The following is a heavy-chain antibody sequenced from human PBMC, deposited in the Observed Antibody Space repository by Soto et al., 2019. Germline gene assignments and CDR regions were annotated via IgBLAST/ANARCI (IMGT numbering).Heavy chain of an antibody. CDR1: GGSFSGYY. Sequence: SETLSLTCAVYGGSFSGYYWSWIRQPPGKGLEWIGEINHSGSTNYNPSLKSRVTISVDTSKNQFSLKLSSVTAADTAVYYCARGRTPGDRGNAMATTHFDYWGQGTLVTVSS. J-gene: IGHJ4*02. D-gene: IGHD1-1*01. CDR2: INHSGST. V-gene: IGHV4-34*01. CDR3: ARGRTPGDRGNAMATTHFDY.